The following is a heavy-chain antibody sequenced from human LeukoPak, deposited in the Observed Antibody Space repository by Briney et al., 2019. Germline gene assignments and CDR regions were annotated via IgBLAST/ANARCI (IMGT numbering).Heavy chain of an antibody. J-gene: IGHJ4*02. V-gene: IGHV3-23*01. CDR1: GFTFSSYA. CDR3: AKMHTTGTSGAPDY. CDR2: ISGSGGST. D-gene: IGHD1-1*01. Sequence: GGSLRLSCAASGFTFSSYAMSWVRQAPGKGLEWVSAISGSGGSTYYAGSVKGRFTISRDNSKNTLFLQMNSLRAEDTAIYYCAKMHTTGTSGAPDYRGQGTLVTVSS.